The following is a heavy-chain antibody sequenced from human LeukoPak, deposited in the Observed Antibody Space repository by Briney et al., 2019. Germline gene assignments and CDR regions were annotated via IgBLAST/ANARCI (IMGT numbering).Heavy chain of an antibody. V-gene: IGHV4-59*01. Sequence: PSETLSLTCTVSGGSISSFYYTWIRQPPGKGLEWIGYIDSSGITNYDSSLNSRVTISLDTSQNQFSLKLNSVTAADTAVYYCARVLRGHAFDIWGQGTMVTVSS. D-gene: IGHD3-10*01. CDR2: IDSSGIT. CDR1: GGSISSFY. J-gene: IGHJ3*02. CDR3: ARVLRGHAFDI.